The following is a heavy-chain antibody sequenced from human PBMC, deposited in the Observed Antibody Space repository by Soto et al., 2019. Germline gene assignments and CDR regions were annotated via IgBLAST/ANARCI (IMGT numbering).Heavy chain of an antibody. CDR1: GGSISSGDYY. CDR3: ARDSGYCSSTSCPYFDY. J-gene: IGHJ4*02. D-gene: IGHD2-2*01. V-gene: IGHV4-30-4*01. Sequence: QVQLQESGPGLVKPSQTLSLTCTVSGGSISSGDYYWSWIRQPPGKGLEWIGYIYYSGSTYYNPSLKSRVTISVDTSKNQFSLKLSSVTAADTAVYYCARDSGYCSSTSCPYFDYWGQGTLVTVSS. CDR2: IYYSGST.